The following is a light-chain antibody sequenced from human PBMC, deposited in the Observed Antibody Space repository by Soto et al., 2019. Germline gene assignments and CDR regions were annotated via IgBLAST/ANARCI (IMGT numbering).Light chain of an antibody. V-gene: IGLV2-14*01. Sequence: QSVLTQPASVSGSPGQSITISCTGTSSDVGGYNYVSWYQQHPGKAPKLMIYDVSNRPSGVSNRFSGSKSGNTASPTISGLRAEDEADYYCSSYTSSSTLDVFGTGTKLTVL. CDR2: DVS. CDR1: SSDVGGYNY. CDR3: SSYTSSSTLDV. J-gene: IGLJ1*01.